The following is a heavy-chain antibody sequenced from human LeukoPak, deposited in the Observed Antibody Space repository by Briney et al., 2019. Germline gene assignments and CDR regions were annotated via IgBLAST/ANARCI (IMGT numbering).Heavy chain of an antibody. J-gene: IGHJ4*02. CDR1: GFAFSTYT. D-gene: IGHD3-3*01. Sequence: GGSLRLSCAASGFAFSTYTMNWVRQAPGKGLEWVSSISSTNTYIYYADSVKGRFTISRDNSKNTLYLQMNSLRAEDTAVYYCARDKGFGYSDYWGQGTLVTVSS. CDR3: ARDKGFGYSDY. CDR2: ISSTNTYI. V-gene: IGHV3-21*04.